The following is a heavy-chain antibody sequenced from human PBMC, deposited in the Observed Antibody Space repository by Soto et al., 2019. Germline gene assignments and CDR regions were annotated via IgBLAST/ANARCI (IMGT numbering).Heavy chain of an antibody. V-gene: IGHV3-30*18. D-gene: IGHD3-3*01. CDR2: ISYDGSNK. J-gene: IGHJ4*02. Sequence: GGSLRLSCAASGFTFSSYGMHWVRQAPGKGLEWVAVISYDGSNKYYADSVKGRFTISRDNSKNTLYLQMNSLRAEDTAVYYCAKARHDFWSGPETYFDYWGQGTLVTVSS. CDR1: GFTFSSYG. CDR3: AKARHDFWSGPETYFDY.